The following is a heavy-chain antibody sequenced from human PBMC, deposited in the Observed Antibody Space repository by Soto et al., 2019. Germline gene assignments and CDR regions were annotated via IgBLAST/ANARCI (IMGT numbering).Heavy chain of an antibody. CDR1: GYSFTSYW. CDR3: ARHGSGSPPLYYYYGMDV. CDR2: IYPGDSDT. V-gene: IGHV5-51*01. J-gene: IGHJ6*02. Sequence: GESLKISCKGSGYSFTSYWIGWVRQMPGKGLEWMGIIYPGDSDTRYSPSFQGQVTISADKSISTAYLQWSSLKASDTAMYYCARHGSGSPPLYYYYGMDVWGQGTTVTVSS. D-gene: IGHD3-10*01.